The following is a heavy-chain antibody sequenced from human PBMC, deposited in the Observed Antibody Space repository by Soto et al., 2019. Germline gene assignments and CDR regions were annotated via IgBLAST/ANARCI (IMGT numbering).Heavy chain of an antibody. J-gene: IGHJ4*02. Sequence: GESLKISCKGSGYSFTSYWIGWVRQMPGKGLEWMGIIYLGDSDTRYSPSFQGQVTISADKSISTTYLQWSSLKASDTAMYCCARSDYGDNLYYFDYWGQGTLVTVSS. CDR1: GYSFTSYW. V-gene: IGHV5-51*01. CDR3: ARSDYGDNLYYFDY. D-gene: IGHD4-17*01. CDR2: IYLGDSDT.